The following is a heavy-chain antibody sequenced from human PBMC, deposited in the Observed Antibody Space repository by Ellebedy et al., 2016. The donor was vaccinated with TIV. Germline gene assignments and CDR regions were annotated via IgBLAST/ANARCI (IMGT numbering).Heavy chain of an antibody. J-gene: IGHJ6*02. CDR2: FDPEDGET. D-gene: IGHD6-6*01. Sequence: AASVKVSCKVSGYTLTELSMHWVRQAPGKGLEWMGGFDPEDGETIYAQKFQGTVTMTEDTSTDTAYMELSSLRSEDTAVYYCATDIAAMTSYSSDYYYYYGMDVWGQGTTVTVSS. CDR3: ATDIAAMTSYSSDYYYYYGMDV. CDR1: GYTLTELS. V-gene: IGHV1-24*01.